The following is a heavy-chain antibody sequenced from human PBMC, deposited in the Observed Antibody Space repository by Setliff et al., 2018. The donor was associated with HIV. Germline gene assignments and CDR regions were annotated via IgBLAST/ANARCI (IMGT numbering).Heavy chain of an antibody. J-gene: IGHJ4*02. CDR3: ARGMDYYDTSGYYQYYFDY. V-gene: IGHV1-2*04. Sequence: GASVKGSCKASGYNFTGYYMHWVRQAPGRGREWMGWINPNNGGTNYAQKFQGWITMTRDTSISTAYMELSRLRSDDTAVYYCARGMDYYDTSGYYQYYFDYWGQGTLVTVSS. CDR1: GYNFTGYY. D-gene: IGHD3-22*01. CDR2: INPNNGGT.